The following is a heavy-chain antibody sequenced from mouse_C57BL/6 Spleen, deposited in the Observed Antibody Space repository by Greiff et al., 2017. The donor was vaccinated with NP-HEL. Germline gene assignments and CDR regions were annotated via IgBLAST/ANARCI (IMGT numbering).Heavy chain of an antibody. J-gene: IGHJ3*01. CDR3: TTGGDGKL. Sequence: EVQLQESGAELVRPGASVKLSCTASGFNIKDDYMHWVKQRPEQGLEWIGWIDPENGDTEYASKFQGKATITADTSSNTAYLQLSSLTSEDTAVYYCTTGGDGKLWGQGTLVTVSA. CDR2: IDPENGDT. V-gene: IGHV14-4*01. D-gene: IGHD2-1*01. CDR1: GFNIKDDY.